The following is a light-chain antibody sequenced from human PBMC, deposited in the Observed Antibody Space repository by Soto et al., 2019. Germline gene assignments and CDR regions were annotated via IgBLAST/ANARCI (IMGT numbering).Light chain of an antibody. CDR2: EVT. Sequence: QSVLTQPASVSGSPGQSITISCTGTSSDIGGHHFVSWYQQQSGKAPKLVIYEVTDRPSGVSDRFSGSKSGNTASLTISGLQPEDEADYDCSSYTICSLYVFGTLTMVTV. CDR1: SSDIGGHHF. J-gene: IGLJ1*01. V-gene: IGLV2-14*01. CDR3: SSYTICSLYV.